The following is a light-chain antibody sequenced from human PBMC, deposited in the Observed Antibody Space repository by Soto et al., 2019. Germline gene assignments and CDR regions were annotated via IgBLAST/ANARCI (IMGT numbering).Light chain of an antibody. J-gene: IGKJ3*01. V-gene: IGKV1-5*03. Sequence: DIQMTQSPSTLSASVGDRVTITCRASQSISSWLAWYQNKPGNAPKLLIYTASSLESGVPSRFGGCASAAHFARAISGLKPEEVATYSCHHCTSYPCTFGPWTKVDIK. CDR1: QSISSW. CDR2: TAS. CDR3: HHCTSYPCT.